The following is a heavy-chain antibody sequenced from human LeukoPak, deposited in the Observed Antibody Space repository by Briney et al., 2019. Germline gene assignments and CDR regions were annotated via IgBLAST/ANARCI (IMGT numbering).Heavy chain of an antibody. V-gene: IGHV3-66*01. CDR1: GFTVSSNY. CDR3: ARDDFSGRTG. CDR2: IYSGGST. Sequence: EGSLRLSCAASGFTVSSNYMSWVRQAPGKGLEWVSVIYSGGSTYYAGSVKGRFTISRDNSKNTLYLQMNSLRAEDTAVYYCARDDFSGRTGWGQGTLVTVSS. D-gene: IGHD1-26*01. J-gene: IGHJ4*02.